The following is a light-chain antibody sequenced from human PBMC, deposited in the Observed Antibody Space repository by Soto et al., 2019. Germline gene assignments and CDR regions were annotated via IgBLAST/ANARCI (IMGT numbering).Light chain of an antibody. Sequence: QSALTQPASVSGSPGQSITISCSGTSSDVGGYNYVSWYQQHPGKAPKLMIYEVSNRPSGVSNRFSGSKSGSTASLTISGLQAEDEADYYCSSYTSSSRNVFGTGTKVTVL. V-gene: IGLV2-14*01. CDR3: SSYTSSSRNV. CDR2: EVS. J-gene: IGLJ1*01. CDR1: SSDVGGYNY.